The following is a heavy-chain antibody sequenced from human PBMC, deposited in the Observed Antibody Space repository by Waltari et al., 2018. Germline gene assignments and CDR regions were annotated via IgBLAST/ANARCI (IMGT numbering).Heavy chain of an antibody. CDR1: GGSISSYY. D-gene: IGHD3-10*01. V-gene: IGHV4-4*09. CDR2: IYTSGST. CDR3: ARGRFYYYYYMDV. Sequence: QVQLQESGPGLVKPSETLSLTCTVSGGSISSYYWSWIRQPPGKGLEWIGYIYTSGSTNYNPSLKSRVTISVDTSKNQFSLKLSSVTAADTAVYYCARGRFYYYYYMDVWGKGTTVTVSS. J-gene: IGHJ6*03.